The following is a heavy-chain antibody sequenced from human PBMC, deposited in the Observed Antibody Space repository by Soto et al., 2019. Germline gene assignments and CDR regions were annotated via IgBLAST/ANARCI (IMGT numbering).Heavy chain of an antibody. D-gene: IGHD5-18*01. J-gene: IGHJ6*02. CDR2: IIPILGIA. CDR1: GGTFSSYT. CDR3: ARDVRRGYSYGYYGMDV. Sequence: QVQLVQSGAEVKKPGSSVKVSCKASGGTFSSYTISWVRQAPGQGLEWMGRIIPILGIANYAQKFQGRVTITADKSTSTAYMELSSLRSEDTAVYYCARDVRRGYSYGYYGMDVWCQGTTVTVSS. V-gene: IGHV1-69*02.